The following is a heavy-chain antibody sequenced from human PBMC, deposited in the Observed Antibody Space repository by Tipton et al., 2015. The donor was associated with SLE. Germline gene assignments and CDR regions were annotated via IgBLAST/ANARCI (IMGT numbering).Heavy chain of an antibody. CDR2: IYHSGRS. CDR1: GGSISSSNW. Sequence: SLRLSCAVSGGSISSSNWWSWVRQPPGKGLEWIGEIYHSGRSNYNPSLKSRVTISVDKSKNQFSLRLSSMTAADTAVYYCASPPGAFDIWGQGTMVTVSS. J-gene: IGHJ3*02. V-gene: IGHV4-4*02. CDR3: ASPPGAFDI.